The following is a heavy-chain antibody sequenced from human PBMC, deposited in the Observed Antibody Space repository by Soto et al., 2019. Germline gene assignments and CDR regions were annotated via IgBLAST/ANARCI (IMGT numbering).Heavy chain of an antibody. J-gene: IGHJ6*03. CDR2: IYYSGST. CDR3: ARRNIGYDWVYSYYYYYMDV. Sequence: SETLSLTCTVSGGSISSYYWSWIRQPPGKGLEWIGYIYYSGSTNYNPSLKSRVTISVDTSKNQFSLKLSSVTAADTAVYYCARRNIGYDWVYSYYYYYMDVWGKGTTVTVSS. V-gene: IGHV4-59*08. D-gene: IGHD5-12*01. CDR1: GGSISSYY.